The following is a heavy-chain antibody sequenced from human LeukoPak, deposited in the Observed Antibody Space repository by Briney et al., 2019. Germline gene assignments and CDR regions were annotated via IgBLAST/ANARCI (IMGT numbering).Heavy chain of an antibody. CDR3: ASPPSPATYGPVDY. D-gene: IGHD3-16*01. J-gene: IGHJ4*02. Sequence: GRSLRLSCAASGFTFSSYAMHWVRQAPGKGPEWVAVISYDGSNKYYADSVKGRFTISRDNSKNTLYQQMNSLRAEDTAVYYCASPPSPATYGPVDYWGQGTLVTVSS. CDR1: GFTFSSYA. CDR2: ISYDGSNK. V-gene: IGHV3-30-3*01.